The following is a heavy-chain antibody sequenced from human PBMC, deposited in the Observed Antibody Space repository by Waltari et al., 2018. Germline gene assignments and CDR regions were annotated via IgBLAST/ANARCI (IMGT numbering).Heavy chain of an antibody. Sequence: QVQLVESGGGVVQPGRSLRLSCAASGFTFSSYGMHWVRQAPGKGLEWVAIISDDGSKKHYAGSGKGRFTISRDNSKNTLYLQMNSLRAEETAVYYCAKGSYYDTLHGYYYYGMDVWGQGTTVTVSS. V-gene: IGHV3-30*18. D-gene: IGHD3-22*01. CDR3: AKGSYYDTLHGYYYYGMDV. CDR2: ISDDGSKK. CDR1: GFTFSSYG. J-gene: IGHJ6*02.